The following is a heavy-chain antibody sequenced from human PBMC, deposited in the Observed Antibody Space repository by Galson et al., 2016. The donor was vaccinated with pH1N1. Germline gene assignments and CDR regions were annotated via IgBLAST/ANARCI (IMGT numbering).Heavy chain of an antibody. D-gene: IGHD3-9*01. J-gene: IGHJ3*02. V-gene: IGHV7-4-1*02. CDR1: GFTFSNHG. CDR2: INTKTGNL. CDR3: ARETPSPSPPVFRYFDWSPGLSAFDM. Sequence: SVKVSCKASGFTFSNHGINWVRQAPGQGLEWMGWINTKTGNLTYAQGFTGRFVFSLDTSVNTAYLQINSLKADDTAVYYCARETPSPSPPVFRYFDWSPGLSAFDMCGRGTLVTVSS.